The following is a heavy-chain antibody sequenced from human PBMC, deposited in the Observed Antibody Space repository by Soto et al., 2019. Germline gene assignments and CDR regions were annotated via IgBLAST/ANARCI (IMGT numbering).Heavy chain of an antibody. CDR1: GYTFTSYG. Sequence: ASVKVSCKASGYTFTSYGISWVRQAPGQGLEWMGWISAYNGNTNYAQKLQGRVTMTTDTSTSTAYMELRSLRSDDTAVYYCARDQPRLNSSSSYNGFDPWDQGTLVTVSS. CDR3: ARDQPRLNSSSSYNGFDP. J-gene: IGHJ5*02. V-gene: IGHV1-18*01. CDR2: ISAYNGNT. D-gene: IGHD6-13*01.